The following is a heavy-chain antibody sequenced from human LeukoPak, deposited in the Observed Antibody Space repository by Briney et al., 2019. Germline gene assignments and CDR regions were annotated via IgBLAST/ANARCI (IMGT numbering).Heavy chain of an antibody. CDR3: ARDRYYDSSGYLPFDY. CDR1: GGSISSYY. J-gene: IGHJ4*02. D-gene: IGHD3-22*01. V-gene: IGHV4-4*07. Sequence: PSETLSLTCTVSGGSISSYYWSWIRQPAGKGLEWIGRIYTSGSTNYNPSLKSRVTMSVDTSKNQFSLKLSSVTAADTAVYYCARDRYYDSSGYLPFDYWSQGTLVTVSS. CDR2: IYTSGST.